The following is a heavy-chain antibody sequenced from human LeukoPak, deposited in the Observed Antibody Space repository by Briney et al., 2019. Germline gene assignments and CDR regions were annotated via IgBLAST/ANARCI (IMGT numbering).Heavy chain of an antibody. V-gene: IGHV3-30*18. CDR3: AKDLSPLVWFVSGSDAFDI. D-gene: IGHD3-10*01. J-gene: IGHJ3*02. Sequence: GGSLRLSCAASGFTFSTYGMYWVRQAPGKGLEWVAVISYDGTNVYYADSVKGLFTISRDNSKNTLYLQMNSLRAEDTAVYYCAKDLSPLVWFVSGSDAFDIWGQGTMVTVSS. CDR1: GFTFSTYG. CDR2: ISYDGTNV.